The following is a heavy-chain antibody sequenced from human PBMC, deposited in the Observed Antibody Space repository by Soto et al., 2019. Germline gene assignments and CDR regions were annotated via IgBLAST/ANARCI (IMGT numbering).Heavy chain of an antibody. CDR3: ARDALVDCISTSCSYYYGMDV. D-gene: IGHD2-2*01. Sequence: QVQLVQSGAEVKKPGSSVKVSCKASGGTFSSYAISWVRQAPGQGLEWMGGIIPIFGTANYAQKFQGRVTITADDSTSTAYMELSSLRSEDTAVYYCARDALVDCISTSCSYYYGMDVWGQGTPVTVSS. V-gene: IGHV1-69*12. J-gene: IGHJ6*02. CDR2: IIPIFGTA. CDR1: GGTFSSYA.